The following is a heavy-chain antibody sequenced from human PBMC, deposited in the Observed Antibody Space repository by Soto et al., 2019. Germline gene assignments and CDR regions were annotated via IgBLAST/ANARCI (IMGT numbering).Heavy chain of an antibody. J-gene: IGHJ6*02. CDR2: ISSSSSTI. CDR1: GFTFSSYS. V-gene: IGHV3-48*02. D-gene: IGHD2-15*01. Sequence: EVQLVESGGGLVQPGGSLRLSCAASGFTFSSYSMNWVRQAPGKGLEWVSYISSSSSTIYYADSVKGRFTISRDNAKNSLYLQMNSLRDEDTAVYYCARAPEVAATLIRYYYGMDVWGQGTTVTVSS. CDR3: ARAPEVAATLIRYYYGMDV.